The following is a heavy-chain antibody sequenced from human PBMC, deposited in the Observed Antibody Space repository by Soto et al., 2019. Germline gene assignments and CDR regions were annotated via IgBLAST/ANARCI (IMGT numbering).Heavy chain of an antibody. D-gene: IGHD2-21*02. Sequence: VSLRLSFAASGFTFSSYTMSWVRQAPGKGLEWVSGISATGGSTYYADSVKGRFTFSRDNSKNTLYLQMNSLRAEDTAVYYCAKGFLRDCGGDCTVDTWGQGTLVTVSS. CDR1: GFTFSSYT. CDR2: ISATGGST. CDR3: AKGFLRDCGGDCTVDT. J-gene: IGHJ5*02. V-gene: IGHV3-23*01.